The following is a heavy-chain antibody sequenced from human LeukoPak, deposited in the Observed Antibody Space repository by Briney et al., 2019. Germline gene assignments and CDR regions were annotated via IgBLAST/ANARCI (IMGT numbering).Heavy chain of an antibody. Sequence: PGGSLRLSCAASGFTFSSYAMSWVRQAPGKGLEWVSTFSASGDSTYYADSVKGRFTISGDNSKSTVYLQMNSLRAEDTAVYYCAKAAPAALSHYYYGMDVWGQGTTVTVSS. CDR2: FSASGDST. CDR3: AKAAPAALSHYYYGMDV. D-gene: IGHD2-2*01. V-gene: IGHV3-23*01. CDR1: GFTFSSYA. J-gene: IGHJ6*02.